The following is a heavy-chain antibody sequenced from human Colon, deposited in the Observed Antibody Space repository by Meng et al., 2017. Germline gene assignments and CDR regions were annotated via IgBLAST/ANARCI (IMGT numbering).Heavy chain of an antibody. V-gene: IGHV4-31*03. CDR3: ARADCTAGICYQFDN. D-gene: IGHD2-8*02. J-gene: IGHJ4*02. CDR1: GLSIGTTGDY. Sequence: GLSPESCPGLVKPSQTLSLTCNVSGLSIGTTGDYWTWIRQRPGKGLEWIGKIFYTGTAHYNPSLKTRAAMSVGRSKNQFSLKLSSVTAADTAVYYCARADCTAGICYQFDNWGQGTLVTVSS. CDR2: IFYTGTA.